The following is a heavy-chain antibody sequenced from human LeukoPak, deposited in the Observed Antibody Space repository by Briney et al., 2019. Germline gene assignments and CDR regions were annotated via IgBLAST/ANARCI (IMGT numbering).Heavy chain of an antibody. D-gene: IGHD6-19*01. J-gene: IGHJ4*02. CDR1: GGSFSGYY. V-gene: IGHV4-34*01. CDR3: ARSRGEQWLVRGYFDY. Sequence: SETLSLTCAVYGGSFSGYYWSWLRQPPGKGLEWSGEINHSGSTNYNPSLKSRVTISVDPSKNQFSLKLSPVTAAETAVYYCARSRGEQWLVRGYFDYWGQGTLVTVSS. CDR2: INHSGST.